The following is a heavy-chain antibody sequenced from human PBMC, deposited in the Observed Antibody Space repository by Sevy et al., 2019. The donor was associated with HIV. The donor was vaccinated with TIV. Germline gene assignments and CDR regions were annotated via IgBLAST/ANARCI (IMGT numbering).Heavy chain of an antibody. CDR2: FDPEDGET. V-gene: IGHV1-24*01. CDR3: AAATYEFGSGYSQSLDY. Sequence: ASVKVSCKVSGYTLTELSMHWVRQAPGKGLEWMGGFDPEDGETIYAQKFQGRVTMTADTSTDTAYMVLSSLRSEDTAVYYCAAATYEFGSGYSQSLDYWGQGTLVTVSS. CDR1: GYTLTELS. D-gene: IGHD3-3*01. J-gene: IGHJ4*02.